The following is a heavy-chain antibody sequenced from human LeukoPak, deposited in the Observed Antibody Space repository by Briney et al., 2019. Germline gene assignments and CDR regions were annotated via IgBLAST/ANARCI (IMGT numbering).Heavy chain of an antibody. CDR2: INSDGSST. CDR1: GFTFSSYW. CDR3: ARGYSPTIPLYYYYGMDV. V-gene: IGHV3-74*01. J-gene: IGHJ6*04. Sequence: GGSLRLSCAAPGFTFSSYWMHWVRQAPGKGLVWVSRINSDGSSTSYADSVKGRFTISRDNAKNTLYLQMNSLRAEDTAVYYCARGYSPTIPLYYYYGMDVWGKGTTVTVSS. D-gene: IGHD1-26*01.